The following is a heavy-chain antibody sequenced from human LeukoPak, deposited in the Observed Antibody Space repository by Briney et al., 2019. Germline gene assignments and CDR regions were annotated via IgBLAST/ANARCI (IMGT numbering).Heavy chain of an antibody. V-gene: IGHV3-30-3*01. D-gene: IGHD3-3*01. CDR3: ARALPGDFWSGHDY. J-gene: IGHJ4*02. Sequence: GGSLRLSCAASGFTFSSYAMHWVRQAPGKGLEWVAVTSYDGSNKYYADSVKGRFTISRDNSKNTLYLQMNSLRAEDTAVYYCARALPGDFWSGHDYWGQGTLVTVSS. CDR1: GFTFSSYA. CDR2: TSYDGSNK.